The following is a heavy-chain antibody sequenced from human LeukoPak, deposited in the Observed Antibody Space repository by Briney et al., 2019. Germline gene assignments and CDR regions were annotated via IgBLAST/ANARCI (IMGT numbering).Heavy chain of an antibody. D-gene: IGHD6-13*01. CDR2: IDNSGSA. J-gene: IGHJ5*02. Sequence: SETLSLTCTVSGGSISTSSYNWGWIRQSPGKGLEWIGTIDNSGSAYYNPSLKSRVTISVDTSKDQLSLKVTSVTAADTAVYYCARPPGIAAAWFYPWGQGTLVTVSS. CDR1: GGSISTSSYN. CDR3: ARPPGIAAAWFYP. V-gene: IGHV4-39*01.